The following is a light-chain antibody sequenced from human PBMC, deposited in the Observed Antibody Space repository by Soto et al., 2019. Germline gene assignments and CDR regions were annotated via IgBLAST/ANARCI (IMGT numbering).Light chain of an antibody. V-gene: IGLV1-36*01. CDR1: NSKIGSNA. CDR3: ATWDDRLTACV. Sequence: QSVLTQSPSVSGARRLSVNISCSGNNSKIGSNAVHWYQQLPGKAPKLLMYYNDMLPSGVSDRFSGSKSGTSASLAISGLQSEDEGDYYCATWDDRLTACVFGGGTNFTVL. J-gene: IGLJ3*02. CDR2: YND.